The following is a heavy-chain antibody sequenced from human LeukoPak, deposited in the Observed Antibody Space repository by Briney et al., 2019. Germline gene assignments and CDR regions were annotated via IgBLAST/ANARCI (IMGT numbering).Heavy chain of an antibody. CDR3: ARERGSSWFHGMLGSVYYYYYMDV. CDR2: TYYRSKWYN. J-gene: IGHJ6*03. V-gene: IGHV6-1*01. CDR1: GDSVSSNSAA. Sequence: SQTLSLTCAISGDSVSSNSAAWNWIRQSPSRGLEWLGRTYYRSKWYNDYAVSVKSRITINPDTSKNQFSLQLNSVTPEDTAVYYCARERGSSWFHGMLGSVYYYYYMDVWGKGTTVTVSS. D-gene: IGHD6-13*01.